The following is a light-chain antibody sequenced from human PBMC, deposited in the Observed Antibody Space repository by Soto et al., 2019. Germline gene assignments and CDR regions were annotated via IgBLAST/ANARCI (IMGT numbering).Light chain of an antibody. CDR3: QQYHNYPVT. CDR2: KAY. V-gene: IGKV1-5*03. CDR1: QSINSW. Sequence: DIQMTQSPSTLSASVGDRVTITCRASQSINSWLAGYQQTPGKAPNLLIYKAYSLQSGGPSRFSGSGSGRQIPLNISSLKPDDSAIYYCQQYHNYPVTFGQGTKLEIK. J-gene: IGKJ2*01.